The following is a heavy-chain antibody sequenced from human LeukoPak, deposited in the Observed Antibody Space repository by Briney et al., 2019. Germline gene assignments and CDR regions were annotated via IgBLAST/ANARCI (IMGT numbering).Heavy chain of an antibody. V-gene: IGHV3-74*01. CDR1: AFTFSSYW. J-gene: IGHJ4*02. D-gene: IGHD5-18*01. CDR3: ASSGYSLFDY. CDR2: ISLDGSRT. Sequence: GGSLRLSCAASAFTFSSYWMHWVRQAPGKGLVWVSRISLDGSRTDYADSAKGRFTISRDNAKNTLYLQMNTLRAEDTAVYYCASSGYSLFDYWGQGALVTVSS.